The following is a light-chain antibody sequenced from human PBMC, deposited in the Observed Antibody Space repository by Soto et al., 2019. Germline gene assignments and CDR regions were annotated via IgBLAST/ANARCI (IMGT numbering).Light chain of an antibody. V-gene: IGKV3-15*01. CDR3: QQYDNWPLT. CDR2: GAS. CDR1: QSLSTN. Sequence: EIVMTQSPATLSVSPGERATLSCRASQSLSTNLAWYQQKPGQAPRLLIYGASTRATGIPVRFSGSGSGTEFTLTISSLQSEDFAVYYCQQYDNWPLTFGGGTKVEIK. J-gene: IGKJ4*01.